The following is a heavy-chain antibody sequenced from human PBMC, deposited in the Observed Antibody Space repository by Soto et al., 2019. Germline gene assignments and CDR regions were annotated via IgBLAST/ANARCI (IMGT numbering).Heavy chain of an antibody. J-gene: IGHJ4*02. CDR3: ARDPGGSSWYGAY. CDR2: INTGNGNT. Sequence: ASVKVSCKASGYTFTNYGISWVRQAPGQRLEWMGWINTGNGNTRFSQNFQGRVTITRDTSASTAYMELSSLRSEDTAVYYCARDPGGSSWYGAYWGQGTLVTVSS. V-gene: IGHV1-3*04. CDR1: GYTFTNYG. D-gene: IGHD6-13*01.